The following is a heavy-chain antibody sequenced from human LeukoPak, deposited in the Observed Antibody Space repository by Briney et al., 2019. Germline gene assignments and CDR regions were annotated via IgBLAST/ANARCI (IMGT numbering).Heavy chain of an antibody. J-gene: IGHJ3*02. V-gene: IGHV4-59*12. D-gene: IGHD6-19*01. CDR2: IYYSGST. CDR1: GGSISSYY. CDR3: ASIWSSTWLAGIIDAFDI. Sequence: SETLSLTCTVSGGSISSYYWSWIRQPPGKGLEWIGYIYYSGSTNYNPSLKSRVTISVDTSKNQFSLKLSSVTAADTAVYYCASIWSSTWLAGIIDAFDIWGQGTMVTVSS.